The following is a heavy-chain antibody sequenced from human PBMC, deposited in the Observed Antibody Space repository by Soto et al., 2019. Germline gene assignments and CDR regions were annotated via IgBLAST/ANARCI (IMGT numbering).Heavy chain of an antibody. CDR2: ISSSSSYI. D-gene: IGHD3-3*01. Sequence: GGSLRLSCAASGFTFSSYSMNWVRQAPGKGLEWVSSISSSSSYIYYADSVKGRFTISRDNAKNSLYLQMNSLRAEDTAVYYCARDINSFGAEGLGAFDIWGQGTMVTVSS. CDR1: GFTFSSYS. J-gene: IGHJ3*02. V-gene: IGHV3-21*01. CDR3: ARDINSFGAEGLGAFDI.